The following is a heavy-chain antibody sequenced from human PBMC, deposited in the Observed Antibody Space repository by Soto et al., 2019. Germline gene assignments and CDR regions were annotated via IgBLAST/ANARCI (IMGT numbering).Heavy chain of an antibody. CDR2: ISSTTNYI. V-gene: IGHV3-21*01. J-gene: IGHJ4*02. CDR3: ARESEDLTSNFDY. Sequence: GGSLRPSCAASGFTFSRYSMNWVRQAPGKGLEWVSSISSTTNYIYYADSMKGRFTVSRDNAKNSVYLEMNSLSAEDTAVYYCARESEDLTSNFDYWGQGTL. CDR1: GFTFSRYS.